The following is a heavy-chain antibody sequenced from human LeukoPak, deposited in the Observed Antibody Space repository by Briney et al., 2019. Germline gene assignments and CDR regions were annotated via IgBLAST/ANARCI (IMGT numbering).Heavy chain of an antibody. J-gene: IGHJ5*02. D-gene: IGHD5-12*01. CDR3: ARGGGYVVRHNWFDP. CDR1: GGTFSSYA. CDR2: IIPIFGTA. Sequence: SVKVSCKASGGTFSSYAISWVRQAPGQGLEWMGGIIPIFGTANYAQKFQGRVTITTDESTSTAYMELSSLRSEDTAVYYCARGGGYVVRHNWFDPWGQGTLVTVSS. V-gene: IGHV1-69*05.